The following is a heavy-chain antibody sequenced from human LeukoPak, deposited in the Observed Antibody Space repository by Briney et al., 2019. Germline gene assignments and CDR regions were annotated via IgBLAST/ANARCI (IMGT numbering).Heavy chain of an antibody. D-gene: IGHD4-11*01. J-gene: IGHJ4*02. CDR3: ARGVSDYSYFARYYFDY. Sequence: PSETLSLTCTVSGDSISSDYWSWIRQPPGKGLEWIGDIYYSGSTNYNPSLKSRVTISVDTSKNQFSLKLSSVTAADTAVYYCARGVSDYSYFARYYFDYWGQGTLVTVSS. CDR1: GDSISSDY. V-gene: IGHV4-59*01. CDR2: IYYSGST.